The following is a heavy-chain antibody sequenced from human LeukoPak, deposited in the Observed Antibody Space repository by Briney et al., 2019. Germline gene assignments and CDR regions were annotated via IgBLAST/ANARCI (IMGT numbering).Heavy chain of an antibody. J-gene: IGHJ5*02. CDR2: ISAYNGNT. D-gene: IGHD3-3*01. Sequence: ASVKVSCKASGYTFTSYGISWVRQAPGQGLEWMGWISAYNGNTNYAQKLQGRVTMTTAPSTSTAYMELRSLRSDDTAVYYCARDARYDFWSGYYSNWFDPWGQGTLVTVSS. CDR1: GYTFTSYG. V-gene: IGHV1-18*01. CDR3: ARDARYDFWSGYYSNWFDP.